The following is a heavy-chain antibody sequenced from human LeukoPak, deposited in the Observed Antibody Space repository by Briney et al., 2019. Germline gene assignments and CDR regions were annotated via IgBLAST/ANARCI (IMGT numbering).Heavy chain of an antibody. CDR3: ARVSKTAPRH. V-gene: IGHV3-30-3*01. J-gene: IGHJ1*01. CDR2: ISYEGSNK. CDR1: GFTFSSYA. D-gene: IGHD5/OR15-5a*01. Sequence: GRSLRLSCAASGFTFSSYAMHWVRQAPGKGLEWVAVISYEGSNKYYADSVKGRFTISRNNAKNTLYLQMDSLRVEDTAVYYCARVSKTAPRHWGQGTLVTVSS.